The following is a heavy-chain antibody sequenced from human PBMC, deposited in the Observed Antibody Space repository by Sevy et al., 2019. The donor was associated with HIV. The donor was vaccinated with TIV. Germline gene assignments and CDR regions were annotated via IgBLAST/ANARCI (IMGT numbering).Heavy chain of an antibody. CDR1: GFTFSSYA. CDR3: ARGRGYCSSTSCYFDY. CDR2: ISYDGSNK. J-gene: IGHJ4*02. Sequence: GESLKISCAASGFTFSSYAMHWVRQAPGKGLEWVAVISYDGSNKYYADSVKGRFTISRDNSKNTLYLQMKSLRAEDTAVYYCARGRGYCSSTSCYFDYWGQGTLVTVSS. D-gene: IGHD2-2*01. V-gene: IGHV3-30-3*01.